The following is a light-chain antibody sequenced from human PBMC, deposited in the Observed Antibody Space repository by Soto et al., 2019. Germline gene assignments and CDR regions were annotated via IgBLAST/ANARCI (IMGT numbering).Light chain of an antibody. CDR1: QNINYW. V-gene: IGKV1-5*03. CDR2: KTS. Sequence: DIQMTQSPSTLSASVGDRVTITCRASQNINYWLAWYQQKPGKAPKLLIYKTSNLESGVPSRFSGSGSGTEFTLTISSLQPDDFATYYCQQYNSYLYSFGQGTKLEIK. J-gene: IGKJ2*03. CDR3: QQYNSYLYS.